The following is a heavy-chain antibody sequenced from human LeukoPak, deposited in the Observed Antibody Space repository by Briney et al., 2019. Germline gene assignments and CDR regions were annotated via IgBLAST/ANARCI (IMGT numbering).Heavy chain of an antibody. V-gene: IGHV3-13*01. CDR1: GFTHCSHD. Sequence: GGSVTLPCTPSGFTHCSHDKHWVRHTRGEGLEWVADIASGYQTFYAGSVKGRFTVSREDAKNSLYLQMNSLRAGDTAVYYCVREARGYHYTYFDYGGQGTLVTVSS. CDR2: IASGYQT. D-gene: IGHD5-18*01. J-gene: IGHJ4*02. CDR3: VREARGYHYTYFDY.